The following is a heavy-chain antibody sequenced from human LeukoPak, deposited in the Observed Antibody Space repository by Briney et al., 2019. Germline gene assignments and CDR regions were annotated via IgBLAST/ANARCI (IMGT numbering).Heavy chain of an antibody. V-gene: IGHV1-2*06. J-gene: IGHJ4*02. Sequence: ASVKVSCKASGYTFTGYYLHWVRQAPGQGLEWMGRLNPNSGGTNYAQKFQGRVTMTGDTSIATAYMELSSLRSDDTAVYYCTRESVRGGNGSGGWGQGTLVTVS. CDR2: LNPNSGGT. D-gene: IGHD3-10*01. CDR1: GYTFTGYY. CDR3: TRESVRGGNGSGG.